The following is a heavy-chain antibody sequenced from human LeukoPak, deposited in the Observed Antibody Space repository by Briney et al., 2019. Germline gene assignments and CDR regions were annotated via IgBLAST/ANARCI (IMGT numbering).Heavy chain of an antibody. J-gene: IGHJ4*02. CDR1: GFTFSSYA. CDR3: AILEGTIVTGVGPVDY. V-gene: IGHV3-23*01. Sequence: GGSLRLSCAASGFTFSSYAMSWVRQAPGKGLEWVSGISGSGGSTYYADSVKGRFTISRDNSKNTLYLQMNSLRAEDTAVYYCAILEGTIVTGVGPVDYWGQGTLVTVSS. D-gene: IGHD2/OR15-2a*01. CDR2: ISGSGGST.